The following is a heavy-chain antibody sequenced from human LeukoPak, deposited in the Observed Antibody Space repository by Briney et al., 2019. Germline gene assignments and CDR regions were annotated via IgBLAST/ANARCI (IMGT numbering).Heavy chain of an antibody. V-gene: IGHV3-9*01. CDR1: GFTFDDYA. CDR2: ISWNSGSI. Sequence: GGSLRLSCAASGFTFDDYAMHWVRQAPGKGLEWVSGISWNSGSIVYADSVKGRFTISRDNAKNSLYLQMNSLRAEDTALYYCAKDIGDRSGYFQSWGQGTLVTVSS. J-gene: IGHJ4*02. D-gene: IGHD3-22*01. CDR3: AKDIGDRSGYFQS.